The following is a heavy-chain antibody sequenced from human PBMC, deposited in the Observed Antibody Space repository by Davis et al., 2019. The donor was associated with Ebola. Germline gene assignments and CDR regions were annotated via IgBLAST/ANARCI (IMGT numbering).Heavy chain of an antibody. J-gene: IGHJ4*02. CDR3: AKVLSSGWYYYFDY. CDR1: GFTFSSYA. D-gene: IGHD6-19*01. Sequence: GGSLRLSCAASGFTFSSYAMSWVCQAPGKGLEWVSAISGSGGSTYYADSVKGRFTISRDNSKNTLYLQMNSLRAEDTAVYYCAKVLSSGWYYYFDYWGQGTLVTVSS. V-gene: IGHV3-23*01. CDR2: ISGSGGST.